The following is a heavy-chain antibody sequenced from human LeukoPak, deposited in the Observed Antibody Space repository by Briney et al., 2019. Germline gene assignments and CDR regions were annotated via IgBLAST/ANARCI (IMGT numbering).Heavy chain of an antibody. CDR2: ISSSSSYI. J-gene: IGHJ4*02. V-gene: IGHV3-21*01. CDR1: GFTFSSYS. Sequence: AGGSLRLSCAASGFTFSSYSMNWVRQAPGKGLEWVSSISSSSSYIYYADSVKGRFTISRENAKNSLYLQMNSLRAEDTAVYYCARDSELYSSGWVGNWFNYWGQGTLVTVSS. CDR3: ARDSELYSSGWVGNWFNY. D-gene: IGHD6-19*01.